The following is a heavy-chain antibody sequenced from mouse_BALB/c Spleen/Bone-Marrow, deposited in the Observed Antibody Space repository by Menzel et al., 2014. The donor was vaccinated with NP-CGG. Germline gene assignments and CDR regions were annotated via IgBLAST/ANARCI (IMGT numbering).Heavy chain of an antibody. D-gene: IGHD4-1*01. CDR2: IVPSSDYT. J-gene: IGHJ3*01. V-gene: IGHV1-4*01. CDR3: AREARTGAWFAY. Sequence: VQLVESGAELARPGASVKMSCKASGYTFTNYTMQWIRQRPGQGLEWIGYIVPSSDYTNYNQNFKDKATLTADKSSSTAYRQLNSLTSEGFAVYCCAREARTGAWFAYWGQGTLVTVSA. CDR1: GYTFTNYT.